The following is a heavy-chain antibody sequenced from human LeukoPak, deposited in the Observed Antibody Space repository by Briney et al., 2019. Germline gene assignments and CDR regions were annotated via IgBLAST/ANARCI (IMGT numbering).Heavy chain of an antibody. CDR3: ARHPWFDP. Sequence: SETLSLTCTVSGGSISSGSYYWSWIRQPAGKGLEWIGRIYTSGSTNYNPSLKSRVTISVDTSKNQFSLKLSSVTAADTAVYYCARHPWFDPWGQGTLVTVSS. CDR1: GGSISSGSYY. CDR2: IYTSGST. J-gene: IGHJ5*02. V-gene: IGHV4-61*02.